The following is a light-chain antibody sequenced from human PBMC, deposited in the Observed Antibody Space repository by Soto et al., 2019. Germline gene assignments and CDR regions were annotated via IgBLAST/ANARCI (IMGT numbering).Light chain of an antibody. J-gene: IGLJ1*01. CDR3: CSYAGSSTFV. V-gene: IGLV2-23*01. Sequence: QSALTQPASVSGSPGQSITISCTGTSSDVGSYNLVSWYQQHPGKAPKIMIYEGSKRTSGVSNRFSGSKSGNTASLTISGLKAEDEADYYCCSYAGSSTFVFGTGTKVTVL. CDR1: SSDVGSYNL. CDR2: EGS.